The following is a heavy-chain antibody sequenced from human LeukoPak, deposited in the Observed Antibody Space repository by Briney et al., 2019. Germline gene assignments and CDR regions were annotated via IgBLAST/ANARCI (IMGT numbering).Heavy chain of an antibody. V-gene: IGHV3-53*01. Sequence: GGSLRLSCVISRFTVSTSFMSWVRQAPGKGLEWVSVIQPDGTTHYADSVKDRFSISRDNSRSTLYLQMNSLKSEDTAVYYCVPGHYTGPAPWGQKTLVTVSS. D-gene: IGHD2-2*02. CDR1: RFTVSTSF. J-gene: IGHJ5*02. CDR3: VPGHYTGPAP. CDR2: IQPDGTT.